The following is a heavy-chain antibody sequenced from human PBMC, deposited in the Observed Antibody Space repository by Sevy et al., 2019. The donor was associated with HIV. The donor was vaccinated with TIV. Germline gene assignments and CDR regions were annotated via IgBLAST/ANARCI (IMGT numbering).Heavy chain of an antibody. CDR3: ARLEPTNYDFWSGYYPVWFDP. CDR1: GGSISSSSYY. V-gene: IGHV4-39*01. Sequence: SETLSLTCTVSGGSISSSSYYWGWIRQPPGKGLEWIGSINYSGSTYYNPSLKSRVTISVDTSKNQFSLKLSSVTAADTAVYYCARLEPTNYDFWSGYYPVWFDPWGQGTLVTVSS. D-gene: IGHD3-3*01. CDR2: INYSGST. J-gene: IGHJ5*02.